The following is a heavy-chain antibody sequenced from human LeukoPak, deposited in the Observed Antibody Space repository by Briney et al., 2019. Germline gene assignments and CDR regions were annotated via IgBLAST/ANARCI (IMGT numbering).Heavy chain of an antibody. CDR2: ISGRSDNT. V-gene: IGHV3-23*01. CDR3: AKWGDYDVLTGYYVSDF. Sequence: GGSLRLSCAASGFIFSNYAMYWVRQAPGKGLEWISAISGRSDNTYYADSVKGRFTLSRDSSKNTLYLQMNSLRADDTAVYYCAKWGDYDVLTGYYVSDFWGQGTLVTVSS. J-gene: IGHJ4*02. D-gene: IGHD3-9*01. CDR1: GFIFSNYA.